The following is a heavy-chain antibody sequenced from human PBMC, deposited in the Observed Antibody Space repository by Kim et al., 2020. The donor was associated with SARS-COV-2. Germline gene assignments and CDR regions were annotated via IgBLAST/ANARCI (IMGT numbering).Heavy chain of an antibody. CDR1: GFTFSDYY. CDR2: ISSSGSTI. CDR3: ARDAGYYDSSGYYYENAFDI. J-gene: IGHJ3*02. D-gene: IGHD3-22*01. Sequence: GGSLRLSCAASGFTFSDYYMSWIRQAPGKGLEWVSYISSSGSTIYYADSVKGRFTISRDNAKNSLYLQMNSLRAEDTAVYYCARDAGYYDSSGYYYENAFDIWGQGTMVTVSS. V-gene: IGHV3-11*01.